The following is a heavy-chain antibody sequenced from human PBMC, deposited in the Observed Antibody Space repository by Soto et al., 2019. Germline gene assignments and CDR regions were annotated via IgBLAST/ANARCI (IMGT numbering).Heavy chain of an antibody. Sequence: QVQLVQSGAEVKKPGASVKVSCKASGYTFTSYGISWVRQAPGQGLEWMGWISAYNGNTNYAQKRQGRVTMPTDTSTSTAYMELRSLRSDDTAVYYCARDGRGTAMGFTAGDWFDPWGPGTLVTVSS. J-gene: IGHJ5*02. D-gene: IGHD5-18*01. CDR3: ARDGRGTAMGFTAGDWFDP. V-gene: IGHV1-18*01. CDR1: GYTFTSYG. CDR2: ISAYNGNT.